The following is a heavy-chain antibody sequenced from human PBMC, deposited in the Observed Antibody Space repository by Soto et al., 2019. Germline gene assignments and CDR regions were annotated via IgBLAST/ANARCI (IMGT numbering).Heavy chain of an antibody. D-gene: IGHD3-9*01. CDR2: INHSGST. V-gene: IGHV4-34*01. Sequence: SETLSLTCAVYGGSFSGYYWSWIRQPPGKGLEWIGEINHSGSTNYNPSLKSRVTISVDTSKNQFSLKLSSVTAADTAVYYCARGRGRITIFFDYWGQGTLVTVSS. CDR3: ARGRGRITIFFDY. CDR1: GGSFSGYY. J-gene: IGHJ4*02.